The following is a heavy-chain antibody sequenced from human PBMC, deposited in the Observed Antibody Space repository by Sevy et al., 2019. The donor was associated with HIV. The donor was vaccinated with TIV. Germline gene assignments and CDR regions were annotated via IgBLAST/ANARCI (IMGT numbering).Heavy chain of an antibody. D-gene: IGHD2-15*01. V-gene: IGHV1-2*02. CDR1: GYTFSGYY. CDR2: IRPNSGDT. CDR3: ARTYCSGGTCYYHNWFDP. J-gene: IGHJ5*02. Sequence: ASVKVSCKASGYTFSGYYIQWVRQAPGQGLEYMGWIRPNSGDTHNAQKFQGRVTMTKNTSISTAYLELSRLKSDDTAVYYCARTYCSGGTCYYHNWFDPWGQGTLVTVSS.